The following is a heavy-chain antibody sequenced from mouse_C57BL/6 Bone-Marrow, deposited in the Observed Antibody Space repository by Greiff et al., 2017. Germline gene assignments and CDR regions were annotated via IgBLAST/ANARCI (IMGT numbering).Heavy chain of an antibody. CDR2: INPNNGGT. Sequence: EVQLLQSGPELVKPGASVKISCKASGYTFTDYYMNWVKQSHGKSLEWIGDINPNNGGTSYNQKFTGTATLTVDKSSSTAYLVRRSLTSEDSAVYYCAREIPLLLRQSDYWGQGTTLTVSS. J-gene: IGHJ2*01. CDR3: AREIPLLLRQSDY. V-gene: IGHV1-26*01. CDR1: GYTFTDYY. D-gene: IGHD1-1*01.